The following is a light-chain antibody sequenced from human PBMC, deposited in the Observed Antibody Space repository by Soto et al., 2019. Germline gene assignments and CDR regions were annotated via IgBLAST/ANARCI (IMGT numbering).Light chain of an antibody. CDR3: SSYTSSSTLV. CDR2: KVS. J-gene: IGLJ3*02. V-gene: IGLV2-14*01. Sequence: QSALTQPASVSGSPGQSITISCTGTSSDVGGYNYVSWYQQHPGKAPKLMIYKVSNRPSGVSNRFSGSKSGNTASLTIFGLQAEAEDDYYCSSYTSSSTLVFGGGTKLTVL. CDR1: SSDVGGYNY.